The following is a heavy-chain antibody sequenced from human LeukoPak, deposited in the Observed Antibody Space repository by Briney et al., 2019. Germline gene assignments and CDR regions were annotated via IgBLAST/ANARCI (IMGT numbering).Heavy chain of an antibody. J-gene: IGHJ3*02. V-gene: IGHV5-51*01. CDR2: VNPADSDS. CDR1: GYSFTDYW. D-gene: IGHD4-23*01. CDR3: VRKGGGNPGAFDI. Sequence: GESLKISCKGSGYSFTDYWIAWVRQLPGKGLEWMGIVNPADSDSRYTPSFQGQVTISPDKSISTAYLQWSSLKASDTAMYYCVRKGGGNPGAFDIWGQGRIVTVSS.